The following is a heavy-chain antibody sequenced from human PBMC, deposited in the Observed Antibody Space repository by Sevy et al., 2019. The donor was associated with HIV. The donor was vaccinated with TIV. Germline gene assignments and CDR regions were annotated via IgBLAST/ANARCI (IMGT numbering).Heavy chain of an antibody. J-gene: IGHJ2*01. CDR2: ISWNSGSI. CDR3: AKAYIAASGRPDFGWYFDL. V-gene: IGHV3-9*01. CDR1: GFTFDDYA. Sequence: GGSLRLSCAASGFTFDDYAMHWVRQAPGKGLEWVSGISWNSGSIGYADSVKGRFTISRDNAKNSLYLQMNSLRAEDTALYYCAKAYIAASGRPDFGWYFDLWGRGTLVTVSS. D-gene: IGHD6-13*01.